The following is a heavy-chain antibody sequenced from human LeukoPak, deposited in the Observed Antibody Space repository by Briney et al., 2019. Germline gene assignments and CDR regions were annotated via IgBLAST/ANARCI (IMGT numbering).Heavy chain of an antibody. D-gene: IGHD3-22*01. V-gene: IGHV4-61*02. CDR3: ARGLREGYSVYWYFDL. J-gene: IGHJ2*01. CDR2: LYTSGTT. Sequence: SETLSLTCSVSGGSISSGSYYWSWIRQPAGKGLEWIGLLYTSGTTNYNPSLKSRVTISVDTSKNQFSLKLSSVTAADTAVYYCARGLREGYSVYWYFDLWGRGTLVTVSS. CDR1: GGSISSGSYY.